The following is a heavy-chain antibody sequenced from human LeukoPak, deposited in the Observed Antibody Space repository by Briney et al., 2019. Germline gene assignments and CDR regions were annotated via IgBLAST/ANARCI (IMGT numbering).Heavy chain of an antibody. J-gene: IGHJ4*02. V-gene: IGHV3-23*01. D-gene: IGHD2-21*02. CDR3: AGSSCGGNCYSGFDY. CDR1: GFTLSSYA. Sequence: GGSLRLSCAASGFTLSSYAMACVRQAPGKGLQWVSAISGSGSSTYYADSVKGRFTISRDNSKNTLFLQMNSLRAEDTAVYYCAGSSCGGNCYSGFDYWGQGTLVTVSS. CDR2: ISGSGSST.